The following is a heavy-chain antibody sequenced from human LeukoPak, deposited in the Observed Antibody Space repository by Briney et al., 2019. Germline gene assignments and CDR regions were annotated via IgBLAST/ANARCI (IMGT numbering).Heavy chain of an antibody. D-gene: IGHD3-10*01. V-gene: IGHV4-34*01. Sequence: SETLSLTCAVYRGSFSGYYWSWIRQPPGKGLEWIGEINHRGSTNYNPSLKSRVTISVDTSKNQFSLKLSSVTAADTAVYYCARDRSVRGDWYFDLWGRGTLVTVSS. CDR1: RGSFSGYY. J-gene: IGHJ2*01. CDR3: ARDRSVRGDWYFDL. CDR2: INHRGST.